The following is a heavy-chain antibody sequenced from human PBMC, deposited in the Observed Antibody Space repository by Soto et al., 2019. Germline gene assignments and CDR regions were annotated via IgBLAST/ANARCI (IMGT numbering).Heavy chain of an antibody. CDR3: ARNPSLGELSYGMDV. D-gene: IGHD3-16*02. CDR2: IKQDGSEK. V-gene: IGHV3-7*03. CDR1: GFTFSSYW. Sequence: GGSLRLSCAASGFTFSSYWMSWVRQAPGKGLEWVANIKQDGSEKYYVDSVKGRFTISRDNAKNSLYLQMNSLRAEDTAVYYCARNPSLGELSYGMDVWGQGTTVTVS. J-gene: IGHJ6*02.